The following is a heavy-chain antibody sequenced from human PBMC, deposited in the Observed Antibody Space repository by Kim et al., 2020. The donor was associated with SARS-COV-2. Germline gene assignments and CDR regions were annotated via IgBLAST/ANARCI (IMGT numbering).Heavy chain of an antibody. CDR2: IYTSGST. D-gene: IGHD3-16*01. CDR3: AAHGGVLRRGYLYNAFDI. V-gene: IGHV4-61*02. Sequence: SETLSLTCTVSGGSISSGSYYWSWIRQPAGKGLEWIGRIYTSGSTNYNPSLKSRVTISVDTSKNQFSLKLSSVTAADTAVYYCAAHGGVLRRGYLYNAFDIWGQGTMVTVSS. J-gene: IGHJ3*02. CDR1: GGSISSGSYY.